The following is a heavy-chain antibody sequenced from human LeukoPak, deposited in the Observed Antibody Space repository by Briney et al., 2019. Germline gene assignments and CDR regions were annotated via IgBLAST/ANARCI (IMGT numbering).Heavy chain of an antibody. V-gene: IGHV3-7*01. CDR3: ARDGAYSGSYRAAFDI. Sequence: GGSLRLSCAASGFTFSFYWMSWVRQAPGKGLEWVATIKQDGSDKYYVDSVKGRFTISRDNAKNSLYLQMNSLKAEDTAVYYCARDGAYSGSYRAAFDIWGQGTMVTVSS. CDR1: GFTFSFYW. J-gene: IGHJ3*02. D-gene: IGHD1-26*01. CDR2: IKQDGSDK.